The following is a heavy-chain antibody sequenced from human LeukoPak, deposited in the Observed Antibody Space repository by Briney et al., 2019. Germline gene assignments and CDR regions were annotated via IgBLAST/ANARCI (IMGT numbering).Heavy chain of an antibody. CDR2: IYYSGNT. J-gene: IGHJ4*02. CDR1: GGSISSSSYY. V-gene: IGHV4-39*01. D-gene: IGHD3-22*01. Sequence: SETLCLTCTVSGGSISSSSYYWGWIRQPPGKGLEWIGSIYYSGNTYYNPSLKSRVTISVDTSKNQFSLKLSSVTAADTAVYYCARRIPAEMGLDYDSSGPNDYWGQGTLVTISS. CDR3: ARRIPAEMGLDYDSSGPNDY.